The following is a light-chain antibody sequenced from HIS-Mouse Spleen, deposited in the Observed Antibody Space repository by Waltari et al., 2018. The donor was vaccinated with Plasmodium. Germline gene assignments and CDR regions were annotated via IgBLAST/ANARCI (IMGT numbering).Light chain of an antibody. CDR2: KDS. CDR3: QSADSSGTYRV. J-gene: IGLJ2*01. V-gene: IGLV3-25*03. CDR1: ALPKHY. Sequence: SYELTQPPSVSVSPGQTARITCSGDALPKHYAYWYQQKPGKAPVLVIYKDSERPSGTPERFSGSSSGTTVTLTISGVQAEDEADYYCQSADSSGTYRVFGGGTKLTVL.